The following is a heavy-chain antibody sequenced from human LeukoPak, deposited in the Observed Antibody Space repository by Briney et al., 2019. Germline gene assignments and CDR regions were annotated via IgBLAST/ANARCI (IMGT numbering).Heavy chain of an antibody. CDR2: VYYTGGT. D-gene: IGHD3-10*01. CDR1: GVSMSSSSYY. J-gene: IGHJ5*02. V-gene: IGHV4-39*07. Sequence: SETLSLTCSVSGVSMSSSSYYWGWIRQPPGRGLEWIGSVYYTGGTYYNPSLKSRVTISVDTSKNQFSLKLSSVTAADTAVYYCARDSRAPDLLWFGTHPTQGGRWFDPWGQGTLVTVSS. CDR3: ARDSRAPDLLWFGTHPTQGGRWFDP.